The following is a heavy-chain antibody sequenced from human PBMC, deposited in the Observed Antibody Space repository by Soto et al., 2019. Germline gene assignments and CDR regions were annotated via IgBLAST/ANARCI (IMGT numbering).Heavy chain of an antibody. V-gene: IGHV3-7*01. Sequence: EVQLVESGGGLVQPGGSVRLSCAASGFSLSDYWMNWVRQAPGKGLEWVAIIKQDGSDRYYVDSVKGRFTISRDNAKNSLYLQMSSLRVEDTALYYCARGRGWLHDYWGQGTLVTVSS. CDR2: IKQDGSDR. CDR3: ARGRGWLHDY. CDR1: GFSLSDYW. D-gene: IGHD6-19*01. J-gene: IGHJ4*02.